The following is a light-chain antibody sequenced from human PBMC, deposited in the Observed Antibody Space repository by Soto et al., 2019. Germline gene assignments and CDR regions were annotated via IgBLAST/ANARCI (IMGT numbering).Light chain of an antibody. J-gene: IGKJ4*01. Sequence: DSQMTQSPSSVSASVGDRVTITCRASQDISNLLAWYQQKPGKAPKLLIYAASSLQSGVPSRFSGSGFETDFTLTISSLQPEDSATYYCQQADSFPLTVGGGTKVDSK. V-gene: IGKV1D-12*01. CDR3: QQADSFPLT. CDR1: QDISNL. CDR2: AAS.